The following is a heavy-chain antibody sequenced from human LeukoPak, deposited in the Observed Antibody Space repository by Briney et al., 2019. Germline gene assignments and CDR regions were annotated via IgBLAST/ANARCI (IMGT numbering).Heavy chain of an antibody. J-gene: IGHJ4*02. V-gene: IGHV3-23*01. CDR1: GFTFISYA. D-gene: IGHD1-26*01. CDR3: ARGVGVTTYYSDC. CDR2: IRPGGGST. Sequence: GGSLRLSCAASGFTFISYAMSWVRQAPGKGLEWVSSIRPGGGSTNYADSVKGRFTIPRDNSKNTLYVQLNSLRADDTAVYYCARGVGVTTYYSDCWGEGALVTVCS.